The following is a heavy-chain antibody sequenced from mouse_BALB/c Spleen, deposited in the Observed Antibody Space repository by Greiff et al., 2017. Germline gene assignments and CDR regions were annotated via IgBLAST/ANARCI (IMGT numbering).Heavy chain of an antibody. CDR1: GFTFSSYT. J-gene: IGHJ4*01. D-gene: IGHD1-2*01. CDR2: ISSGGGNT. Sequence: EVMLVEYGGGLVKPGGSLKLSCAASGFTFSSYTMSWVRQTPEKRLEWVATISSGGGNTYYPDSVKGRFTISRDNAKNNLYLQMSSLRSEDTALYYCARGRKTATAMDYWGQGTSVTVSS. V-gene: IGHV5-9*03. CDR3: ARGRKTATAMDY.